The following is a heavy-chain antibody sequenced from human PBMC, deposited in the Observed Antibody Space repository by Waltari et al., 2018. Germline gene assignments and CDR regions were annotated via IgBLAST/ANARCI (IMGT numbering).Heavy chain of an antibody. CDR1: GGSISSSNW. CDR3: AGGGDRYYFDY. J-gene: IGHJ4*02. Sequence: QVQLQESGPGLVKPSRTLSLTCAVSGGSISSSNWWSWVRQPPGKGLEWIGEIYHSGRTSYNPTPKGRVTKSVDKCKSQVSLTVSSVTAADTAVYYCAGGGDRYYFDYWGQGTLVTVSS. CDR2: IYHSGRT. D-gene: IGHD3-16*01. V-gene: IGHV4-4*02.